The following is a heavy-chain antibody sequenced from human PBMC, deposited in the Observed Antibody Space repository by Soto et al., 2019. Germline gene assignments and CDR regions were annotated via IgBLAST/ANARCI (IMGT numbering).Heavy chain of an antibody. J-gene: IGHJ6*02. Sequence: SETLSLTCRVSGGSISNDYWTWIRQPPGKGLEWIGYIYKGGSINYNPSFKSRVTISVDTSKNQFSLKLNSVTAADTAVYYCARDLWGYCGTDCYPLDVWGQGTTVTVSS. D-gene: IGHD2-21*02. CDR1: GGSISNDY. V-gene: IGHV4-59*01. CDR2: IYKGGSI. CDR3: ARDLWGYCGTDCYPLDV.